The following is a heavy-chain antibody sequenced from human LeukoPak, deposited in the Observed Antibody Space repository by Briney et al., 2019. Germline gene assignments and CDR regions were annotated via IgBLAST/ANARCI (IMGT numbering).Heavy chain of an antibody. CDR1: GGTFSSYA. D-gene: IGHD3-3*01. CDR2: IIPIFGTA. V-gene: IGHV1-69*05. CDR3: ARVPKVGAILYYYYYMDV. Sequence: SVKVSCKASGGTFSSYAISWVRRAPGQGLEWMGGIIPIFGTANYAQKFQGRVTITTDESTSTAYMELSSLRSEDTAVYYCARVPKVGAILYYYYYMDVWGKGTTVTVSS. J-gene: IGHJ6*03.